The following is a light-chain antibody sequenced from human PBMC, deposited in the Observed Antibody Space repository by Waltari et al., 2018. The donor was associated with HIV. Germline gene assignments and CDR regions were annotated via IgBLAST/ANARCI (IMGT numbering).Light chain of an antibody. CDR2: NNY. CDR1: NSNIGSNT. J-gene: IGLJ2*01. V-gene: IGLV1-44*01. CDR3: AAWDGSLLGVL. Sequence: QSVLTQPPSASGTPGQRVTIACSGSNSNIGSNTVNWYKQVPGTAPKLIIYNNYEMPSGVPDRFSGSKSGSSASLAISGLQSEDDGDYYCAAWDGSLLGVLFGGGTKLTVL.